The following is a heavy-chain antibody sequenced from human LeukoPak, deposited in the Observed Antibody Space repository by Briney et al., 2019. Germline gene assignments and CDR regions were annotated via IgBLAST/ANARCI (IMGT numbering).Heavy chain of an antibody. CDR2: ISYDGSNK. CDR3: AREGSSYYFDY. CDR1: GFTFSSYA. D-gene: IGHD6-6*01. V-gene: IGHV3-30-3*01. Sequence: GRSLRLSCAASGFTFSSYAMHWVRQAPGKGLEWVAVISYDGSNKYYADSVKGRFTISRDNSKNTLYLQMNSLRAEDTAVYYCAREGSSYYFDYWGQGTLVTDSS. J-gene: IGHJ4*02.